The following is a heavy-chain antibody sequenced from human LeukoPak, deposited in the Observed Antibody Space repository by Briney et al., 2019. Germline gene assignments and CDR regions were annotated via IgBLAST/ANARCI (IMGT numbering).Heavy chain of an antibody. J-gene: IGHJ3*02. CDR1: GGSFSGYY. D-gene: IGHD2-2*01. Sequence: SETLSLTCAVYGGSFSGYYWSWIRQPPWKGLEWIGEINHSGSTDYNPSLKSRVTISVDTSKNQFSLKLSSVTAADTAVYYCARRGYCSSTSCYAWAAFDIWGQGTMVTVSS. CDR3: ARRGYCSSTSCYAWAAFDI. V-gene: IGHV4-34*01. CDR2: INHSGST.